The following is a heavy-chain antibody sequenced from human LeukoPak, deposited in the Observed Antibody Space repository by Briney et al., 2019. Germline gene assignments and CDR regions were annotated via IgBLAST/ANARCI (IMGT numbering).Heavy chain of an antibody. V-gene: IGHV3-23*01. CDR2: ISGSGGST. Sequence: GGSLRLSCAASGFTFSSYAMSWVRQAPGKGLEWVSAISGSGGSTYYADSVKGRFTISRDNSKNTLYLQMNSLRAEDTAVYYCAKPPMGVVVVVPAVNYFDYWGQGTLVTVSS. J-gene: IGHJ4*02. D-gene: IGHD2-2*01. CDR1: GFTFSSYA. CDR3: AKPPMGVVVVVPAVNYFDY.